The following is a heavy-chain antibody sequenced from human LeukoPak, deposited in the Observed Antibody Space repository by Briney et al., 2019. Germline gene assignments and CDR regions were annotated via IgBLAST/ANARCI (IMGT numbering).Heavy chain of an antibody. CDR1: GGSFTNNGYF. D-gene: IGHD3-10*01. CDR2: ISCSGST. CDR3: ARGISYYFGMDV. V-gene: IGHV4-39*01. Sequence: SETLSLTCTVSGGSFTNNGYFWGWIRQPPGKGLEWIGSISCSGSTYYNPSLKSRVTISVDTSKNQFSLKLRSVTAADTAVYHCARGISYYFGMDVWGQGTTVTVSS. J-gene: IGHJ6*02.